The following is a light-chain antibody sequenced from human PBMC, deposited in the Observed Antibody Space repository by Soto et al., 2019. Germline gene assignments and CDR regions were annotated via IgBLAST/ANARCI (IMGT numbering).Light chain of an antibody. Sequence: EIVMTQSPATLSVSPGGRVTLSCRASQDIRSSLAWYQQKPGQAPRLLIYGASIRATGVPATFSGSGSGTEFTLSISSLQSEHLGVYYCQQDSSWPLTFGGGTKVDNK. J-gene: IGKJ4*01. CDR1: QDIRSS. V-gene: IGKV3-15*01. CDR2: GAS. CDR3: QQDSSWPLT.